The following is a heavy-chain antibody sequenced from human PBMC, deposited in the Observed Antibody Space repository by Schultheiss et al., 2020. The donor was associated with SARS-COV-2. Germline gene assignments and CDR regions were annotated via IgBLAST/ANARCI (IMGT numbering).Heavy chain of an antibody. Sequence: GGSLRLSCSASGFTFSSYSMNWVRQAPGKGLEWVAVISYDGSNKYYADSVKGRFTISRDNSKNTLYLQMNSLRAEDTAVYYCARDGRSWYDYYYYGMDVWGQGTTVTVSS. CDR3: ARDGRSWYDYYYYGMDV. CDR2: ISYDGSNK. J-gene: IGHJ6*02. CDR1: GFTFSSYS. D-gene: IGHD6-13*01. V-gene: IGHV3-30*03.